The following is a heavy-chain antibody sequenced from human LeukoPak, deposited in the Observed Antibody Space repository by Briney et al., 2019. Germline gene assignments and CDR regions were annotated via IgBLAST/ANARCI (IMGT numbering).Heavy chain of an antibody. CDR2: ISGSGGST. V-gene: IGHV3-23*01. CDR3: AKDRSCTNDICHGDFDY. Sequence: AGGSLRLSCAASGFTFSSYAVSWVRQAPGKGLEWVSSISGSGGSTYSAASVKGRFTISRDNSKNTLYLQMNSLRAEDTALYYCAKDRSCTNDICHGDFDYWGQGTLVTVSS. D-gene: IGHD2-8*01. J-gene: IGHJ4*02. CDR1: GFTFSSYA.